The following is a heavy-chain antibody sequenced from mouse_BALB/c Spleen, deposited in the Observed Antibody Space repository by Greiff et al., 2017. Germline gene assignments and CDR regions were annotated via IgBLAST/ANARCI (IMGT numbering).Heavy chain of an antibody. Sequence: QVQLKESGAELVRPGVSVKISCKGSGYTFTDYAMHWVKQSHAKSLEWIGVISTYYGDASYNQKFKGKATMTVDKSSSTAYMELARLTSEDSAIYYCARRGNYDYDWFAYWGQGTLVTVSA. CDR3: ARRGNYDYDWFAY. J-gene: IGHJ3*01. CDR2: ISTYYGDA. V-gene: IGHV1S137*01. CDR1: GYTFTDYA. D-gene: IGHD2-4*01.